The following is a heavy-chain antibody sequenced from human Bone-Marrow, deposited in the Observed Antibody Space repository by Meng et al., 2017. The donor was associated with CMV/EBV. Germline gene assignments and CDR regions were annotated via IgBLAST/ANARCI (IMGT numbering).Heavy chain of an antibody. CDR3: ARVDSGWLHIDY. V-gene: IGHV3-53*01. J-gene: IGHJ4*02. D-gene: IGHD6-19*01. CDR2: IYSGGST. Sequence: GESLKISCAASGFTVSSNYMNWVRQAPGKGLEWVSVIYSGGSTYYADSVKGRFTISRDNSKNTLNLQMNSLIPADTAVYYCARVDSGWLHIDYWGQGTLVTVSS. CDR1: GFTVSSNY.